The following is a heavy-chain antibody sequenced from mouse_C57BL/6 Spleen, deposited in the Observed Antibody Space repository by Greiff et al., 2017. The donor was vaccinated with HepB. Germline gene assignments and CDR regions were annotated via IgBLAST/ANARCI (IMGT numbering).Heavy chain of an antibody. J-gene: IGHJ1*03. V-gene: IGHV1-82*01. CDR2: IYPGDGDT. CDR1: GYAFSSSW. CDR3: AGGNYWYFDV. D-gene: IGHD2-1*01. Sequence: QVQLQQSGPELVKPGASVKISCKASGYAFSSSWMNWVKQRPGKGLEWIGRIYPGDGDTNYNGKFKGKATLTADKSSSTAYMQLSSLTSEDSAVYFCAGGNYWYFDVWGTGTTGTVSS.